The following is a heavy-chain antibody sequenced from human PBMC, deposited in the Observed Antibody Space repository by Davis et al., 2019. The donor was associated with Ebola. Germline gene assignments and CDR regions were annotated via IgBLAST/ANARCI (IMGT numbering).Heavy chain of an antibody. Sequence: GGSLRLSCAASGFTFSSYEMNWVRQAPGEGLEWVSYISSSGSTIYYADSVKGRFTISRDNAKNSLYLQMNSLRAEDTAVYYCARDAVVPAAQFYYYYYGMDVWGQGTTVTVSS. CDR1: GFTFSSYE. D-gene: IGHD2-2*01. CDR2: ISSSGSTI. J-gene: IGHJ6*02. V-gene: IGHV3-48*03. CDR3: ARDAVVPAAQFYYYYYGMDV.